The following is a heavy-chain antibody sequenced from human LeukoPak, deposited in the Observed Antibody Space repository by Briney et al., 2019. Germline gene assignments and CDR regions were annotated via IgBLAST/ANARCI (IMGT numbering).Heavy chain of an antibody. CDR2: IYYNGNI. V-gene: IGHV4-59*01. CDR1: DGSISSYY. D-gene: IGHD5-24*01. Sequence: SETLSLTCNVSDGSISSYYWSWIRQPPGKGLEWIGHIYYNGNINYNRSLKSRVTISVDTSKNQFSPRLNSVTAADTAVYYCARVAGTDGYNYVAYWGRGTLVTVSS. J-gene: IGHJ4*02. CDR3: ARVAGTDGYNYVAY.